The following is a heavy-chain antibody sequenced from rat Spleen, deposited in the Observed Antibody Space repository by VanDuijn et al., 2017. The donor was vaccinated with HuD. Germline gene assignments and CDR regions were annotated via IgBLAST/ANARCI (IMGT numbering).Heavy chain of an antibody. CDR3: ARQGITTVAFDY. CDR1: GFTFSDYY. V-gene: IGHV5-29*01. D-gene: IGHD1-1*01. CDR2: ISYDGSST. Sequence: EVQLEESDGGLVQPGRSLKLSCAASGFTFSDYYMAWVRQAPTKGLEWAATISYDGSSTYYRDSVKGRFTISRDNAKSTLYLQMDSLRSEDTATYYCARQGITTVAFDYWGQGVMVTVSS. J-gene: IGHJ2*01.